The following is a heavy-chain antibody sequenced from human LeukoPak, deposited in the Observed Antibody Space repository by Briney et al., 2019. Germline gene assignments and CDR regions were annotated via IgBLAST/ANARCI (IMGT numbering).Heavy chain of an antibody. D-gene: IGHD6-13*01. CDR1: GGTFSSYA. V-gene: IGHV1-69*13. CDR2: IIPIFGTA. Sequence: SVKVSCKASGGTFSSYAISWVRQAPGQGLEWMGGIIPIFGTANYAQKFQGRVTITADESTSTAYMELSSLRSEDTAVYYCARGLTDIIAAAGTKGYYYMDVWGKGTTVTVSS. CDR3: ARGLTDIIAAAGTKGYYYMDV. J-gene: IGHJ6*03.